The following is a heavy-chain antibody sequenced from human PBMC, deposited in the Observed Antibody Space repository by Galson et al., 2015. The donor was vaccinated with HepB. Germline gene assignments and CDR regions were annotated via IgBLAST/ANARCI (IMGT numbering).Heavy chain of an antibody. V-gene: IGHV3-30*18. CDR2: ISYDGSNK. Sequence: SLRLSCAASGFTCSSYGMHWVRQAPGKGLEWVAVISYDGSNKYYADSVKGRFTISRDNSRNTLYLQMNSLRAEDTAVYYCAKDRGEMATMVHDAFDIWGQGQWSPSLQ. D-gene: IGHD5-24*01. CDR1: GFTCSSYG. CDR3: AKDRGEMATMVHDAFDI. J-gene: IGHJ3*02.